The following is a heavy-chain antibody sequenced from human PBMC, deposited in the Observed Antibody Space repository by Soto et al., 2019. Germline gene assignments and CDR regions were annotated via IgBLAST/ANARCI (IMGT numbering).Heavy chain of an antibody. CDR2: ICDDGGCT. CDR3: AKDGSYYSGDSEY. V-gene: IGHV3-23*01. J-gene: IGHJ4*02. D-gene: IGHD2-15*01. CDR1: GFTFSTYA. Sequence: EVQLLESGGALVQPGGSLRLSCAASGFTFSTYAMTWLRQAPGKGLEWVSTICDDGGCTHYADSVRGRFTISRDNSKNTLHLQMNSLRAGDPAMYYCAKDGSYYSGDSEYWGPGTLVTVS.